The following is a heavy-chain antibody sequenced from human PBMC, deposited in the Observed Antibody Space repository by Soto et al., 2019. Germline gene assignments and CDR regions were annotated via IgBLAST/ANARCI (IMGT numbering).Heavy chain of an antibody. CDR3: ARVGTYCTGISCFDY. J-gene: IGHJ4*02. CDR2: ISAYNGNA. Sequence: GASVKVSCKASGYTFTNYGISWVRQAPGQGLEWMGWISAYNGNADFAQNLQDRVTMTADTSTRIAYMELRSLTSDDTAVYYCARVGTYCTGISCFDYWGQGTQVTVSS. CDR1: GYTFTNYG. V-gene: IGHV1-18*01. D-gene: IGHD2-8*02.